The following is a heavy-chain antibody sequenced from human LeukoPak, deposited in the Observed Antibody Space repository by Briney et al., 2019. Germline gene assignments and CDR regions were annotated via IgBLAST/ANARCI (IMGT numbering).Heavy chain of an antibody. CDR3: AKSYFDILTGQPY. J-gene: IGHJ4*02. CDR1: GFTVSSNY. CDR2: ISGSGGGT. Sequence: GGSLRLSCAASGFTVSSNYMSWVRQAPGKGLEWVSAISGSGGGTYYADSVRGRFTISRDNSKNTLYLQMNSLRAEDTAIYYCAKSYFDILTGQPYWGQGTLVTVSS. V-gene: IGHV3-23*01. D-gene: IGHD3-9*01.